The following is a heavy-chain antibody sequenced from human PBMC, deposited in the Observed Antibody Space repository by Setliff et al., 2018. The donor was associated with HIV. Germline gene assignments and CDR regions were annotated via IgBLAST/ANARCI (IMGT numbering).Heavy chain of an antibody. D-gene: IGHD3-3*01. Sequence: KASETLSLTCAVSAYFVSTDYFWAWVRQPPGKGLEWIGSMYHYGSTYHNPSLKRRVTISVDTSKNQFSLKLTSVTAADTAVYYCARSKTFYDFWGGYYTHGAFKIWGLGTMVTVSS. CDR3: ARSKTFYDFWGGYYTHGAFKI. V-gene: IGHV4-38-2*01. CDR1: AYFVSTDYF. J-gene: IGHJ3*02. CDR2: MYHYGST.